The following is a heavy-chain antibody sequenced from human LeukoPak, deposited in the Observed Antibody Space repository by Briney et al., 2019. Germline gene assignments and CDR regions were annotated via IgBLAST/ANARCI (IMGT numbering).Heavy chain of an antibody. CDR2: INPGGGST. CDR3: ARWGASDY. J-gene: IGHJ4*02. Sequence: ASVKVSCKASGYTFSSYYIHWVRQAPGQGLEWMGIINPGGGSTSYAQKFQGRVTMTRDTSSSTVYMELSSLRSEDTAVYYCARWGASDYWGQGTLVTASS. V-gene: IGHV1-46*01. D-gene: IGHD3-16*01. CDR1: GYTFSSYY.